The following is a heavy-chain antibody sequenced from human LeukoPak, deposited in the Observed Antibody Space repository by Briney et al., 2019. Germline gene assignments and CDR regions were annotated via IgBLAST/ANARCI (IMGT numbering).Heavy chain of an antibody. CDR2: IRYDGSNK. D-gene: IGHD1-26*01. V-gene: IGHV3-30*02. Sequence: GGSLRLSCAASGFTFNTYGMHWVRQAPGKGLEWVAFIRYDGSNKYSADSVKGRFTISRDNSKNTLYLQMNSLRAEDTAVYYCAKTLRELSGGAFDIWGQGTMVTVSS. CDR1: GFTFNTYG. CDR3: AKTLRELSGGAFDI. J-gene: IGHJ3*02.